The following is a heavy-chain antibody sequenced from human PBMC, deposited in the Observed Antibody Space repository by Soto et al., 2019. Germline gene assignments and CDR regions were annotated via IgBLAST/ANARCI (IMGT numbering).Heavy chain of an antibody. J-gene: IGHJ4*02. Sequence: SVKVSCKASGGTFSSYAISWVRQAPGQGLEWMGGIIPIFGTANYAQKFQGRVTITADESTSTAYMELSSLRSEDTAVYYCARVVRVQTYYFDYWGQGTLVTVSS. CDR2: IIPIFGTA. CDR1: GGTFSSYA. V-gene: IGHV1-69*13. CDR3: ARVVRVQTYYFDY. D-gene: IGHD1-1*01.